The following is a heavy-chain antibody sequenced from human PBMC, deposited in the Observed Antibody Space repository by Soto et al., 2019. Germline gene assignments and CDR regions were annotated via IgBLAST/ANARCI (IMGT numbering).Heavy chain of an antibody. Sequence: QLQLQESGSGLVKPPQTLSLTCAVSGGSISSDGYSWSWIRQPPGKGLEWIGYIYHGGDDYYNPSLKSRVTISVDRSKNQFSLNLSSVTAADTAMYYCARGEAYCSGGTCYYRFDPWGQGTLVTVSS. J-gene: IGHJ5*02. D-gene: IGHD2-15*01. V-gene: IGHV4-30-2*01. CDR2: IYHGGDD. CDR3: ARGEAYCSGGTCYYRFDP. CDR1: GGSISSDGYS.